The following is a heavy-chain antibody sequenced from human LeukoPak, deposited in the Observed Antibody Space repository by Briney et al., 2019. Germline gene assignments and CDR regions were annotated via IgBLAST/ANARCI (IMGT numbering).Heavy chain of an antibody. CDR3: AKSGGYGLIDY. D-gene: IGHD1-26*01. V-gene: IGHV4-59*04. CDR1: GVSISSYY. Sequence: SETLSLTCTVSGVSISSYYWSWIRQPPGKGLEWIGSIYSSGSTYYNASLQSRVTISIETSKNQISLRLNSVTAADTAMYYCAKSGGYGLIDYWGQGTLVTVSS. CDR2: IYSSGST. J-gene: IGHJ4*02.